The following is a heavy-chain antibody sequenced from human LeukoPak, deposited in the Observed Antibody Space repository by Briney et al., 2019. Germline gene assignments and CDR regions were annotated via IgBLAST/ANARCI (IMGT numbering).Heavy chain of an antibody. Sequence: PGGSLRLSCAASGYSFSTYSVNRVRQAPGKGLEWVSFISTGSSYIYYADSVKGRFTISRDNAKKSLYLQMNSLRAEDTAVYFCARSFYDSSGYPNFDYWGQGTLVTVSS. J-gene: IGHJ4*02. CDR2: ISTGSSYI. V-gene: IGHV3-21*01. CDR1: GYSFSTYS. D-gene: IGHD3-22*01. CDR3: ARSFYDSSGYPNFDY.